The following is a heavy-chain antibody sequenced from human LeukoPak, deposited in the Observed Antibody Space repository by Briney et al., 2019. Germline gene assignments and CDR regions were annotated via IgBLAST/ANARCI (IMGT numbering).Heavy chain of an antibody. Sequence: SETLSLXCAVYGGSFSGYYWSWIRQPPGKGLEWIGEINHSGSTNYNPSLKSRVTISVDTSKNQFSLKLSSVTAADTAVYYCARGKLWRTRYYFDYWGQGTLVTVSS. CDR2: INHSGST. V-gene: IGHV4-34*01. CDR3: ARGKLWRTRYYFDY. J-gene: IGHJ4*02. D-gene: IGHD3-10*01. CDR1: GGSFSGYY.